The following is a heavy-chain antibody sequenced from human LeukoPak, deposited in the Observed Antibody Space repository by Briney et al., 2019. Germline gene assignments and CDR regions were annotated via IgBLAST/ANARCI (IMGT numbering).Heavy chain of an antibody. Sequence: SETLSLTCTVSGGSISSYYWSWIRQPPGKGLEWIGYIYYSGSTNYNPSLKSRVTISVDTSKNQFSLKLSSVTAADTAVYYCARDSWFDPWGQGTLVTVSS. V-gene: IGHV4-59*01. CDR3: ARDSWFDP. CDR1: GGSISSYY. CDR2: IYYSGST. J-gene: IGHJ5*02.